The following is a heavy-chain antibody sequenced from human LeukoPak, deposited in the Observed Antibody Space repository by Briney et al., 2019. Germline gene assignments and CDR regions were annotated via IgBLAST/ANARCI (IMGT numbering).Heavy chain of an antibody. D-gene: IGHD6-13*01. Sequence: PGGSLRLSCVVSGFTFSSYWMSWVRQAPGKGLEWVANIKQDGSEKYYVDSVKGRFTMSRDNAKNSLYLQMNSLRAEDTALYYCAREGGNSTSWGYFDYWGQGTLVTVSS. CDR2: IKQDGSEK. J-gene: IGHJ4*02. CDR3: AREGGNSTSWGYFDY. CDR1: GFTFSSYW. V-gene: IGHV3-7*01.